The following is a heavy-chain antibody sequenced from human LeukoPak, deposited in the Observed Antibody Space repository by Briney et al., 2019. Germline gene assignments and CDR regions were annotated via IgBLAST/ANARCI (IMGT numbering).Heavy chain of an antibody. V-gene: IGHV3-74*01. CDR3: AKETDYYGSGRFDY. D-gene: IGHD3-10*01. Sequence: PGGSLRLSCAASGFTFSSYWMHWVRQAPGKGLVWVSRINSDGSSTSYADSVKGRFTISRDNAKNTLYLQMNSLRAEDTAVYYCAKETDYYGSGRFDYWGQGTLVTVSS. CDR2: INSDGSST. J-gene: IGHJ4*02. CDR1: GFTFSSYW.